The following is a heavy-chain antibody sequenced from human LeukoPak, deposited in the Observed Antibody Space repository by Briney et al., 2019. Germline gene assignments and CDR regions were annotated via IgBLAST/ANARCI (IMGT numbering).Heavy chain of an antibody. J-gene: IGHJ4*02. V-gene: IGHV3-66*01. CDR3: AGVMVRGAWNY. CDR2: IYANNST. D-gene: IGHD3-10*01. CDR1: GFSFSSHG. Sequence: GGSLRLSCAASGFSFSSHGMHWVRQAPGKGLEWVSVIYANNSTYYADSVKGRFTISRDKSKNTLYLQMNSLGAEDTAVYYCAGVMVRGAWNYWGQGTLVTASS.